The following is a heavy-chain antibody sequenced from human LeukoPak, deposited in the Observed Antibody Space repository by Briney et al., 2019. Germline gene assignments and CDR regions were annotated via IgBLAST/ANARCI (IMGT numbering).Heavy chain of an antibody. V-gene: IGHV3-74*01. CDR1: GFTPSSYW. J-gene: IGHJ4*02. CDR2: INSDGGST. Sequence: PGGSLRLSCAASGFTPSSYWMHWVRQTPGMGLVWVSRINSDGGSTSYADSVKGRSTISRNNSKNTLYLQMNSLRAEDTAVYYCARGLHCSGGSCYVTTFDDWGQGTLVTVSS. D-gene: IGHD2-15*01. CDR3: ARGLHCSGGSCYVTTFDD.